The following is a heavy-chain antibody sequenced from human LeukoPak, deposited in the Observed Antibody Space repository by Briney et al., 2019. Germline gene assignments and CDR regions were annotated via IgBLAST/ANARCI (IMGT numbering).Heavy chain of an antibody. CDR2: ISYDGSNK. D-gene: IGHD6-13*01. Sequence: PGGSLRLSCAASGFTFSSYAMHWVRQAPGKGLEWVAVISYDGSNKYYADSVKGRFTISRDNSKNTLYLQMNSLRAEDTAVYYCARLAAAGNYYYYGMDVWGQGTLVTVSS. CDR3: ARLAAAGNYYYYGMDV. CDR1: GFTFSSYA. V-gene: IGHV3-30-3*01. J-gene: IGHJ6*02.